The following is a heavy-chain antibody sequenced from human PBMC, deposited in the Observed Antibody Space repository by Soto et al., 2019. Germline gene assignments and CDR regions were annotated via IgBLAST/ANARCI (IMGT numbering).Heavy chain of an antibody. Sequence: SEALSLTCTDSGGSISSGGYYWSWIRRHPGKGLEWIGYIYYSGSTYYNPSLKSRVTISVDTSKNQFSLKLSSVTAADTAVYYCAREKEWELLGYYYYGMDVWGQATTVTVSS. CDR3: AREKEWELLGYYYYGMDV. CDR2: IYYSGST. J-gene: IGHJ6*02. CDR1: GGSISSGGYY. V-gene: IGHV4-31*03. D-gene: IGHD1-26*01.